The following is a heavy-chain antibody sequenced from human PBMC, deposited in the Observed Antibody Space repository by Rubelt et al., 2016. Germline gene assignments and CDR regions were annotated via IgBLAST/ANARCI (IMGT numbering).Heavy chain of an antibody. CDR3: ARSGSPFVDPKGLSAPDY. J-gene: IGHJ4*02. V-gene: IGHV1-18*01. Sequence: VKVSCKASGYTFTSYGISWVRQAPGQGLEWMGWISAYNGNTNYAQKLQGRVTMTTDTSTSTAYMELRSLRSDDTAVYYCARSGSPFVDPKGLSAPDYWGQGTLVTVSS. D-gene: IGHD4/OR15-4a*01. CDR1: GYTFTSYG. CDR2: ISAYNGNT.